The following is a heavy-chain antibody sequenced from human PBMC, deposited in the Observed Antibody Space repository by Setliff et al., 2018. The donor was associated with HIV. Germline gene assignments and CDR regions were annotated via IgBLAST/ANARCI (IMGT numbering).Heavy chain of an antibody. CDR2: INHSGST. V-gene: IGHV4-34*01. CDR1: GGSFSDYY. D-gene: IGHD3-22*01. J-gene: IGHJ4*02. Sequence: LSLTCAVYGGSFSDYYWSWIRQPPGKGLEWIGEINHSGSTNYNPSLKSRVTISVDTSKNQFSLKLSSVTAADTAVYYCARGGGYDRSGYYPFDYWGQGTPVTVSS. CDR3: ARGGGYDRSGYYPFDY.